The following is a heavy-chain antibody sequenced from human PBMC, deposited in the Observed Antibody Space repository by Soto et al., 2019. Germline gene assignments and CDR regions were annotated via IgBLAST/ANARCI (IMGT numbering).Heavy chain of an antibody. J-gene: IGHJ6*02. D-gene: IGHD3-10*01. CDR3: ARDQLNDIAWFGQSYGMDV. Sequence: EVQLVESGGGLVKPGGSLRLSCAASGFTFSSYSMNWVRQAPGKGVEWVSSISSSSSYIYYADSVKGRFTISRDNAQNSLYLQMNSLRAEDTAVDYCARDQLNDIAWFGQSYGMDVWGQGTTVTVSS. V-gene: IGHV3-21*01. CDR2: ISSSSSYI. CDR1: GFTFSSYS.